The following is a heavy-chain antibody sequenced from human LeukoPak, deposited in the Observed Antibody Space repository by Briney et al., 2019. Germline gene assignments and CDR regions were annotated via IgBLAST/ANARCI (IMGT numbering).Heavy chain of an antibody. CDR1: GYTFTGYY. V-gene: IGHV1-2*02. J-gene: IGHJ4*02. CDR2: ITPNSGGT. D-gene: IGHD1-26*01. CDR3: ARDSGSRSHDY. Sequence: ASVKVSCKASGYTFTGYYMHWVRQAPGQGLEWMGWITPNSGGTDYAQKFQGRVTMTRDTSITTAYMELSSLRSDDTAVYYCARDSGSRSHDYWGQGTLVTVSS.